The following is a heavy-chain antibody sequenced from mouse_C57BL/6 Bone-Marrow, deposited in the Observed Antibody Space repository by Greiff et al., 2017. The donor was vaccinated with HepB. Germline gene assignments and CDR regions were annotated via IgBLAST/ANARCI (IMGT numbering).Heavy chain of an antibody. CDR1: GFSFNSYA. D-gene: IGHD1-1*01. J-gene: IGHJ2*01. V-gene: IGHV10-1*01. CDR3: VKQCNYYGGSYYIDY. Sequence: EVQRVQPGGGLVQPKASVKLSCAASGFSFNSYAMNWVRQAPGQGLEWVGRIRSKSNNNTTNYADSVKDRVTISRDDSESRLYLQMNNLENGDTAMYYCVKQCNYYGGSYYIDYGGRGTTPTVAA. CDR2: IRSKSNNNTT.